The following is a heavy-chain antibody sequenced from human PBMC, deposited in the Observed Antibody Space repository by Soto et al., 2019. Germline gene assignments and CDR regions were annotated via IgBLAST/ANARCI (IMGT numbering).Heavy chain of an antibody. V-gene: IGHV4-31*03. Sequence: QVQLQESGPGLVKPSQTLSLTCTVSGGSISTGGYYWSWIRQYPEKGLEWIGYIYYSGSTYFNPSLKSRGTISMDTSKNQFSLRLTSVTAADTAVYYCARGGYYFYYGMDVWGQGTTVTVSS. CDR1: GGSISTGGYY. CDR3: ARGGYYFYYGMDV. J-gene: IGHJ6*02. CDR2: IYYSGST.